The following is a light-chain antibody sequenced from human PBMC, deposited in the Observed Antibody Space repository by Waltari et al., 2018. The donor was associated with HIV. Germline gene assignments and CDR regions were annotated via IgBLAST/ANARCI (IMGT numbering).Light chain of an antibody. CDR2: GAS. CDR1: QRVDSTF. Sequence: EVVLTQSPATLSLSPGETATLSCRASQRVDSTFLSWYQQKPGQAPRLLIYGASTRVSGIPPRFSGSGSGTDFTLTISSLQAEDVAVYYCQQYYNTPYTFGQGTKLEIK. CDR3: QQYYNTPYT. J-gene: IGKJ2*01. V-gene: IGKV3D-7*01.